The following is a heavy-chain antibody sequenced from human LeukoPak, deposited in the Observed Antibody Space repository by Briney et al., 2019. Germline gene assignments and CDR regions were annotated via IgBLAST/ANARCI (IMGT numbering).Heavy chain of an antibody. J-gene: IGHJ5*02. Sequence: SQTLSLTCAVSGGSISSGDYSWSWIRQPPGKGLEWIGYIFQSGSTYYNPSLKSRVTISVDRSENQFSLKLSSVTAADTAVYYCARVGSDWNDVRYNWFDPWGQGTLVTVSS. D-gene: IGHD1-1*01. CDR3: ARVGSDWNDVRYNWFDP. V-gene: IGHV4-30-2*01. CDR2: IFQSGST. CDR1: GGSISSGDYS.